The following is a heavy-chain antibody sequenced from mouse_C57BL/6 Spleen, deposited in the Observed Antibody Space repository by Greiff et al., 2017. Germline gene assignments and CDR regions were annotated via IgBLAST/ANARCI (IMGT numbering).Heavy chain of an antibody. Sequence: EVQLQQSGPELVKPGASVKISCKASGYTFTDYYMNWVKQSHGKSLEWIGDINPNNGGTSYNQKFKGKATLTVDTSSSTAYMELRSLTSEDSAVYYCARSSSIYYGNYVGFAYWGQGTLVTVSA. CDR3: ARSSSIYYGNYVGFAY. CDR2: INPNNGGT. CDR1: GYTFTDYY. J-gene: IGHJ3*01. V-gene: IGHV1-26*01. D-gene: IGHD2-1*01.